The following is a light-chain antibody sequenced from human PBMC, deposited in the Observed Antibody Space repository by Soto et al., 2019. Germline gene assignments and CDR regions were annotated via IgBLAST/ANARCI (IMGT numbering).Light chain of an antibody. CDR1: QRINKW. Sequence: DIQMTQSPSTLSASIGDRVNITCRSSQRINKWLAWHQQKPGKAHKLLIYDASSLQSGVPPRFSGSGSGTEFTLTIRSLQPDDIATYYGQQYSSYSAWTFGEGTKVDIK. CDR3: QQYSSYSAWT. CDR2: DAS. J-gene: IGKJ1*01. V-gene: IGKV1-5*01.